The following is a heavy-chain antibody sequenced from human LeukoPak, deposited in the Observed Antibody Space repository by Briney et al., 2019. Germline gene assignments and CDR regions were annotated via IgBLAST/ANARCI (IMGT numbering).Heavy chain of an antibody. CDR1: GFTVSSNY. CDR2: IKQDGSEK. Sequence: GGSLRLSCAASGFTVSSNYMSWVRQAPGKGLEWVANIKQDGSEKYYVDSVKGRFTISRDNAKNSLYLQMNSLRAEDTAVYYCARDWAAAGTNNFDYWGQGTLVTVSS. CDR3: ARDWAAAGTNNFDY. V-gene: IGHV3-7*01. J-gene: IGHJ4*02. D-gene: IGHD6-13*01.